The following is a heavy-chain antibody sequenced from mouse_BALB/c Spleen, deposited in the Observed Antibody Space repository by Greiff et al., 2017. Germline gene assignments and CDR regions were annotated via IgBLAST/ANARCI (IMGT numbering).Heavy chain of an antibody. J-gene: IGHJ1*01. D-gene: IGHD2-14*01. CDR1: GYTFSSYW. CDR3: ARCYRYDPWYFEV. V-gene: IGHV1-9*01. Sequence: QVQLQQSGAELMKPGASVKISCKATGYTFSSYWIEWVKQRPGHGLEWIGEILPGSGSTNYNEKFKGKATFTADTSSNTAYMQLSSLTSEDSAVYYCARCYRYDPWYFEVWGAGTTVTVSS. CDR2: ILPGSGST.